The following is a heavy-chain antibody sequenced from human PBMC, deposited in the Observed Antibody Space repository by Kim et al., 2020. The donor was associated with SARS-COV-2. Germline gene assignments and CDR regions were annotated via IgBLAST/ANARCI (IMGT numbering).Heavy chain of an antibody. J-gene: IGHJ3*01. V-gene: IGHV3-48*01. Sequence: AESVNGRFTIYRDNAKRALYLQMNSLRADDPAVYYCARAREDVVATTPDVWGQGTRVTVSS. D-gene: IGHD5-12*01. CDR3: ARAREDVVATTPDV.